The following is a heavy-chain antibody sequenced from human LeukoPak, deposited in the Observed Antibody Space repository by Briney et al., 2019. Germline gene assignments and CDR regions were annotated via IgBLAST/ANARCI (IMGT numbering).Heavy chain of an antibody. V-gene: IGHV3-30*02. Sequence: GGSLRLSCAASGFTFSSYGMHWVRQAPGKGLEWVAFIRYDGSNKYYADSVKGRFTISRDNSKNTLYLQMNSLRAEDTAVYYCAKVLGASRFDWSLGSFDYWGQGALVTVSS. CDR1: GFTFSSYG. CDR3: AKVLGASRFDWSLGSFDY. CDR2: IRYDGSNK. D-gene: IGHD3-9*01. J-gene: IGHJ4*02.